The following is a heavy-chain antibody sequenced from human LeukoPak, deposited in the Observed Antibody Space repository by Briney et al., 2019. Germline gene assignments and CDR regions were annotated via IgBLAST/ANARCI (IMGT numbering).Heavy chain of an antibody. CDR2: INSDGSST. D-gene: IGHD5-18*01. CDR1: GFTISNYW. V-gene: IGHV3-74*01. CDR3: ARGYIYGFES. J-gene: IGHJ4*02. Sequence: GGSLRLSCAASGFTISNYWMHWVRQAPGKGLVWVSRINSDGSSTTYADSVKGRFTLSRDNAKNALYLQMNSLRAEDTAVYYCARGYIYGFESWGQGTLVTVS.